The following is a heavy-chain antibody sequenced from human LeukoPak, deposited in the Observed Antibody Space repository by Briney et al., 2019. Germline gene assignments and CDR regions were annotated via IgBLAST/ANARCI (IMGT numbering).Heavy chain of an antibody. CDR1: GFTFSSYE. Sequence: GGSLRLSCAASGFTFSSYEMNWVRQAPGKGLEWVSYISSSGSTIYYADSVKGRFTISRDNAKNSLYLQMNSLRAEDTAVYYCARGPPGGGYDIYYYYYMDVWGKGTTVTVSS. V-gene: IGHV3-48*03. J-gene: IGHJ6*03. CDR3: ARGPPGGGYDIYYYYYMDV. CDR2: ISSSGSTI. D-gene: IGHD5-12*01.